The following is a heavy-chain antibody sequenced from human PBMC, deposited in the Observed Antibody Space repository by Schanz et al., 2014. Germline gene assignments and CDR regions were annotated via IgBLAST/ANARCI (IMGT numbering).Heavy chain of an antibody. Sequence: QVQLVQSGAEVKKPGASVKVSCKASGYTFTSYYMHWVRQAPGQGLEWMGIINPSGGSTSYAQKFQGRVTMTRDTSTSTVYMELSSLRSEDTAAYYCARGIPYCSSTSCSGLDAYDVWGQGTLVTVSS. J-gene: IGHJ3*01. CDR1: GYTFTSYY. V-gene: IGHV1-46*01. CDR2: INPSGGST. D-gene: IGHD2-2*01. CDR3: ARGIPYCSSTSCSGLDAYDV.